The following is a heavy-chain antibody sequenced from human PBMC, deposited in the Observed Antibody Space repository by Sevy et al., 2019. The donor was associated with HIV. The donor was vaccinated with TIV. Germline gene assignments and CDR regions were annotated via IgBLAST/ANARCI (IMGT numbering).Heavy chain of an antibody. CDR1: GFTFGDYA. V-gene: IGHV3-49*03. CDR2: IRRKAYGGTT. J-gene: IGHJ4*02. CDR3: SRGRGYSYGYVDY. D-gene: IGHD5-18*01. Sequence: GVLRLSCTASGFTFGDYAMNWFRQAPGKGLEWGGFIRRKAYGGTTEYAASVKGRFTISRDDSKSIAYLQMNSLKTEDTAVYYCSRGRGYSYGYVDYWGQGTLVTVSS.